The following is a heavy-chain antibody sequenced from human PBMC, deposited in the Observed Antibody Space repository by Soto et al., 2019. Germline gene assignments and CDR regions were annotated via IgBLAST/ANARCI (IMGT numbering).Heavy chain of an antibody. V-gene: IGHV5-51*01. D-gene: IGHD2-15*01. Sequence: PGESLKISCEASGYSFTSYWIGWVRQMPGKGLEWMGIIHPGDSDTKYGPSFQGQVTISVDKSITTAYLQWSSLKASDTATYYCARTPGPEVAASLEYYYFSGTDVWGQETTVTVSS. CDR2: IHPGDSDT. CDR3: ARTPGPEVAASLEYYYFSGTDV. J-gene: IGHJ6*02. CDR1: GYSFTSYW.